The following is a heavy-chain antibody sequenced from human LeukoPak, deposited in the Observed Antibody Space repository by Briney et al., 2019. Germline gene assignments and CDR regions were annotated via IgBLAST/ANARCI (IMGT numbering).Heavy chain of an antibody. CDR2: IYTSGST. CDR1: GGSINNYY. Sequence: SETLSLTCTVSGGSINNYYWSWIRQPAGKGLEWIGRIYTSGSTNFNPSLMCRVTMSVDTSKNQFSLRLSSVTAADTAVYYCARESQVAVAGSGWYFDLWGRGTLVTVSS. J-gene: IGHJ2*01. V-gene: IGHV4-4*07. D-gene: IGHD6-19*01. CDR3: ARESQVAVAGSGWYFDL.